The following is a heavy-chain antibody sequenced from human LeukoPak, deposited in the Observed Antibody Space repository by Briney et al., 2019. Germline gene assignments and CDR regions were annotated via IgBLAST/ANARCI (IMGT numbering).Heavy chain of an antibody. D-gene: IGHD1-26*01. CDR3: ARVRVGATTTLDY. V-gene: IGHV4-61*02. CDR2: IYTSGST. CDR1: GGSISSGSYY. J-gene: IGHJ4*02. Sequence: SETLSLTCTVSGGSISSGSYYWSWIRQPAGKGLEWIGRIYTSGSTNYNPSLKSRVTISVDTSKNQFSLKLSSVTAADTAVYYCARVRVGATTTLDYWGQGTLATVSS.